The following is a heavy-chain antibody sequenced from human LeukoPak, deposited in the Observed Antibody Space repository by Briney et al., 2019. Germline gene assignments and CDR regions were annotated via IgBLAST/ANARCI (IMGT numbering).Heavy chain of an antibody. D-gene: IGHD3-3*01. J-gene: IGHJ4*02. Sequence: GASVKVSCKASGYTFTGYYMHWVRQAPGQGLEWMGWINPNSGGTNYAQKFQGRVTTTRDTSISTAYMELSRLRSDDTAVYYCARLGVTIFGVVIEGNYYFDYWGQGTLVTVSS. CDR3: ARLGVTIFGVVIEGNYYFDY. CDR2: INPNSGGT. CDR1: GYTFTGYY. V-gene: IGHV1-2*02.